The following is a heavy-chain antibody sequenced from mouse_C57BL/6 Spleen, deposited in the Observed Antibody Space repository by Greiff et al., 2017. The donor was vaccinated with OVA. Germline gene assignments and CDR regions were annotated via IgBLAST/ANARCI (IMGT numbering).Heavy chain of an antibody. CDR1: GYTFTSYW. D-gene: IGHD2-3*01. CDR3: ARAEDGYYDGGFDD. J-gene: IGHJ1*03. V-gene: IGHV1-64*01. Sequence: QVQLQQSGAELVKPGASVTLSCKASGYTFTSYWMHWVKQRPGQGLEWIGLIHPNSGSTNNNEKFKSKATMTVDTTTSTAYMQLSSLTSEDATVYYYARAEDGYYDGGFDDWGTGTTLTVSS. CDR2: IHPNSGST.